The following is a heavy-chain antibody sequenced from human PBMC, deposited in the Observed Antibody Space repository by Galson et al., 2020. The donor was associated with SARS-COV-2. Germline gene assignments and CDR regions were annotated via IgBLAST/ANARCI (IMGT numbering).Heavy chain of an antibody. CDR2: INADNGNT. CDR3: ARWYFDY. J-gene: IGHJ4*02. V-gene: IGHV1-3*01. Sequence: ASVKVSCKASGYTFSTYTMHWVRQAPGQRLEWMGWINADNGNTKYSQKFQGRVTITRDTSASTAYMELSSLRSEDTAVYYYARWYFDYWGQGTLVTVSS. CDR1: GYTFSTYT.